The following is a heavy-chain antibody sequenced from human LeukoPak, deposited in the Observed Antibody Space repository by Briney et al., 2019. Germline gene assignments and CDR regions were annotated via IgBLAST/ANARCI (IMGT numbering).Heavy chain of an antibody. D-gene: IGHD6-13*01. CDR2: INSDGRST. CDR3: ARDIKRDIAAAGPRY. J-gene: IGHJ4*02. CDR1: GFTFSSYW. V-gene: IGHV3-74*01. Sequence: GGSLRLSCAASGFTFSSYWMHWVRQAPGKGLVWVSRINSDGRSTSYADSVKGRFTISRDNAKNTLYLQMNSLRAEDTAVYYCARDIKRDIAAAGPRYWGQGTLVTVSS.